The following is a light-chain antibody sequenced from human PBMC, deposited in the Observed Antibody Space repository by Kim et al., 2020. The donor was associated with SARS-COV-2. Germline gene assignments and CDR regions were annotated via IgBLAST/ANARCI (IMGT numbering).Light chain of an antibody. CDR3: NSRDSSGNPWV. CDR2: GKN. Sequence: ALGQTVRITCQGDSLRSYYASWYQQKPGQAPVLVIYGKNNRPSGIPDRFSGSSSGNTASLTITGAQAEDAADYYCNSRDSSGNPWVFGGGTQLTVL. V-gene: IGLV3-19*01. J-gene: IGLJ3*02. CDR1: SLRSYY.